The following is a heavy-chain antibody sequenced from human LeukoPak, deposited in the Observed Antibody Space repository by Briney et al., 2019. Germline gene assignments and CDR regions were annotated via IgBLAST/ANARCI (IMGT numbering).Heavy chain of an antibody. V-gene: IGHV3-20*01. Sequence: PGGSLRLSCAASGFTFDDYGMSWVRQAPGKGLEWVSGINWNGGSTGYADSVKGRFTISRDNAKNSLYLQMNSLRAEDTALSHCARSYDSSGYYYGYFDYWGQGTLVTVSS. D-gene: IGHD3-22*01. CDR2: INWNGGST. CDR3: ARSYDSSGYYYGYFDY. J-gene: IGHJ4*02. CDR1: GFTFDDYG.